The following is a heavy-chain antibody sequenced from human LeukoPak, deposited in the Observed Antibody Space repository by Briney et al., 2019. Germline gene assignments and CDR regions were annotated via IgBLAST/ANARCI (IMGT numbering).Heavy chain of an antibody. CDR2: ISYDGSNK. CDR1: GFTFSSYG. CDR3: AKERNYYDRGSFFDC. V-gene: IGHV3-30*18. Sequence: GGSLRLSCAASGFTFSSYGMHWVRQAPGKGLEWVAVISYDGSNKYYADSVKGRFTIFRDNSKNTLYLQMNSLRAEDTAVYYCAKERNYYDRGSFFDCWGQGTLVTVSS. D-gene: IGHD3-22*01. J-gene: IGHJ4*02.